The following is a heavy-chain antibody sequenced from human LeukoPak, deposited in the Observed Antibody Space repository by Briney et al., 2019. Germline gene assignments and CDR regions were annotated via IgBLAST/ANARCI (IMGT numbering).Heavy chain of an antibody. D-gene: IGHD2-15*01. CDR3: AKDGGGGSSYYYGMDV. CDR1: GFTFYDYA. CDR2: ISWNSGSI. Sequence: GRSLRLSCAASGFTFYDYAMHWVRHAPGKGLEWVSGISWNSGSIGYADSVKGRFTISRDNAKNSLYLQMNSLRAEDTALYYCAKDGGGGSSYYYGMDVWGQGTTVTVSS. V-gene: IGHV3-9*01. J-gene: IGHJ6*02.